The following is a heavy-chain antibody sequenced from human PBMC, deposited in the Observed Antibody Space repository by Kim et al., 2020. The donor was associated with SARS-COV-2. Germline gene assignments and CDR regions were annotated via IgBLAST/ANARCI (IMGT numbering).Heavy chain of an antibody. CDR2: IWYDGSDK. V-gene: IGHV3-33*06. D-gene: IGHD3-16*01. J-gene: IGHJ5*02. CDR3: AKDGVITGNLNCFDP. CDR1: GFSLTNYG. Sequence: GGSLRLSCAASGFSLTNYGMHWIRQAPGKGLEWVALIWYDGSDKYYADSVKGRFTISRDTSKNTLFLQMNGLRAEDTAVYYCAKDGVITGNLNCFDPWGQGTLVTVSS.